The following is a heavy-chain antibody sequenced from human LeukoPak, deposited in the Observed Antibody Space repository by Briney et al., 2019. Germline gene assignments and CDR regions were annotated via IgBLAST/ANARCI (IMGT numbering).Heavy chain of an antibody. Sequence: GGSLRLSCAASGFTFSNAWMSWVRQAPGKGLEWVGRIKSKTDGGTTDYAAPVKGRFTISRDDSKNTLYLQMNSLKTEDTAVYYCTANSASRVLRFLEGGQGTLVTVSS. J-gene: IGHJ4*02. CDR3: TANSASRVLRFLE. D-gene: IGHD3-3*01. CDR1: GFTFSNAW. CDR2: IKSKTDGGTT. V-gene: IGHV3-15*01.